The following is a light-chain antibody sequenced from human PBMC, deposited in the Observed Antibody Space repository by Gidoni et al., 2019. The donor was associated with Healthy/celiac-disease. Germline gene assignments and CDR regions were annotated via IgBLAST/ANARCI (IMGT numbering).Light chain of an antibody. CDR3: QQYDNPPLT. Sequence: DVKMTQSPSSLSATVGERVTITCQASHDISNYLNWYQQKPGKAPQLLIYDASYLETGGPSRFSGSGSGTAFTFTISGLQPEDIATYYYQQYDNPPLTFGRGTKVEIK. CDR2: DAS. CDR1: HDISNY. J-gene: IGKJ4*01. V-gene: IGKV1-33*01.